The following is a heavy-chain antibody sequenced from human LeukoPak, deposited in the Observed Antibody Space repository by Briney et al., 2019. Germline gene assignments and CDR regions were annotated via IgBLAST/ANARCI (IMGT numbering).Heavy chain of an antibody. J-gene: IGHJ4*02. CDR3: AGGRGLGVVSPYFDY. Sequence: GGSLRLSCVVSGFRVSNNYIIWVRQAPGNGLERVSVIYGDGRTSHSASVRGRFTISRDNSKNIVSLQMNNLRAEDTAVYYCAGGRGLGVVSPYFDYWGQGTLVTVSS. D-gene: IGHD3-3*01. CDR2: IYGDGRT. V-gene: IGHV3-53*01. CDR1: GFRVSNNY.